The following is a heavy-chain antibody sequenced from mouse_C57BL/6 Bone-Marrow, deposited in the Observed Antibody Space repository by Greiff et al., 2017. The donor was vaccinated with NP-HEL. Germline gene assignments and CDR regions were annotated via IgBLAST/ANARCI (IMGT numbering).Heavy chain of an antibody. Sequence: VQLQQSGAELARPGASVKLSCKASGYTFTSYGISWVKQRTGQGLEWIGEIYPRSGNTYYNEKFKGKATLTADKSSSTAYMELRSLTSEDSAVYFCERRVYDGYPPYWYFDVWGTGTTVTVSS. CDR3: ERRVYDGYPPYWYFDV. CDR1: GYTFTSYG. CDR2: IYPRSGNT. D-gene: IGHD2-3*01. V-gene: IGHV1-81*01. J-gene: IGHJ1*03.